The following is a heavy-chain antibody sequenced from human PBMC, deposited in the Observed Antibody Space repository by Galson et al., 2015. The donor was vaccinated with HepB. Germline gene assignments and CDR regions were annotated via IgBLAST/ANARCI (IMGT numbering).Heavy chain of an antibody. CDR1: GFTFRSYT. Sequence: SPRLSCAASGFTFRSYTMNWVRQAPGKGLEWVSSISSSTTYIYYAHSVQGRFTISRDNAKNSLYLQMNSLRAEDTAVYYCARTYDILTEGFDYWGQGTLVTVSS. CDR3: ARTYDILTEGFDY. D-gene: IGHD3-9*01. V-gene: IGHV3-21*01. J-gene: IGHJ4*02. CDR2: ISSSTTYI.